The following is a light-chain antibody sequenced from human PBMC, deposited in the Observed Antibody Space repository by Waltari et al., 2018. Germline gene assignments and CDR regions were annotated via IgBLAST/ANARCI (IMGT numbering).Light chain of an antibody. J-gene: IGKJ1*01. CDR1: QSISSW. CDR3: QQYSSNPWT. Sequence: DIQMTQSPSTLSASVGDAVTITCRASQSISSWLAWYQHKPGTAPKLLIYKASSLQSGVPSRFSGSGSGTEFTLTISSLQPDDLATYYCQQYSSNPWTFGQGTKVEIK. V-gene: IGKV1-5*03. CDR2: KAS.